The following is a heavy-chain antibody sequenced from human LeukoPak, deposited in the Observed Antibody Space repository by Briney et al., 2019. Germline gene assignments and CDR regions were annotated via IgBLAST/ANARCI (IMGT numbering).Heavy chain of an antibody. CDR1: GFTFSSYA. J-gene: IGHJ4*02. CDR2: IRYDGSNK. D-gene: IGHD3-22*01. Sequence: PGGSLRLSCAASGFTFSSYAMHWVRQAPGKGLEWVAFIRYDGSNKYYADSVKGRFTISRDNSKNTLYLQMNSLRAEDTAVYYCAKDSAYYYDSSGYYYDWGQGTLVTVSS. CDR3: AKDSAYYYDSSGYYYD. V-gene: IGHV3-30*02.